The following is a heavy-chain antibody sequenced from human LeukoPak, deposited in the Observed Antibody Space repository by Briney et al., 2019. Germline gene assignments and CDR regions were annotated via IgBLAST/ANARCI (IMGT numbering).Heavy chain of an antibody. CDR2: INPNSGGT. J-gene: IGHJ6*03. Sequence: GASVKVSCKASGYTVTSYYMHWVRQAPGQGLEWRGWINPNSGGTNYAQKFQGRVTMTRDTSISTAYMELSRLRSDDTAVYYCARAPYSSSSRYYYYYMDVWGKGTTVTVSS. V-gene: IGHV1-2*02. CDR1: GYTVTSYY. D-gene: IGHD6-6*01. CDR3: ARAPYSSSSRYYYYYMDV.